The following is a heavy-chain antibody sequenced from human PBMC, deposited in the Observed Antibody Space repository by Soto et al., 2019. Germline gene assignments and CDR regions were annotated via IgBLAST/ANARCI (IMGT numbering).Heavy chain of an antibody. J-gene: IGHJ4*02. CDR2: ISETGCTT. Sequence: GKGLKWVSTISETGCTTDYADSVKGRFRTSRDNSRNTLYLQMKSLIAEDTAVYYCAKGTAARLVYFWGKGILVSVSS. D-gene: IGHD6-6*01. V-gene: IGHV3-23*01. CDR3: AKGTAARLVYF.